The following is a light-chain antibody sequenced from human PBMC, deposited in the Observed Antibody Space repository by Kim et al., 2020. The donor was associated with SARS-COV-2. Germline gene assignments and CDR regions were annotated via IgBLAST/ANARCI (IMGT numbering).Light chain of an antibody. CDR3: QQTYGSPPT. CDR1: QSISSY. Sequence: DIQMTQSPSSLSASVGDRVTITCRASQSISSYLNWYQHKPGKAPKLLIYGASSLQSGVPSRFSGSGSGTDFTLTISSLQPEDFAVYYCQQTYGSPPTFGQGTKLEIK. J-gene: IGKJ2*01. V-gene: IGKV1-39*01. CDR2: GAS.